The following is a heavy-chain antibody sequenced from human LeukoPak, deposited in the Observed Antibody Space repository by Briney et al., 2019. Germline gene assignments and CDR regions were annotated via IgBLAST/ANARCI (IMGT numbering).Heavy chain of an antibody. CDR2: IYYSGST. J-gene: IGHJ3*02. CDR1: GSMYNYY. Sequence: PSETLSLTCTVSGSMYNYYWSWIRQPPGKGLEWIGYIYYSGSTNYNPSLKSRVTISVDTSKNQFSLKLSSVTAADTAVYYCARANPGYSYASDAFDIWGQGTMVTVSS. D-gene: IGHD5-18*01. V-gene: IGHV4-59*01. CDR3: ARANPGYSYASDAFDI.